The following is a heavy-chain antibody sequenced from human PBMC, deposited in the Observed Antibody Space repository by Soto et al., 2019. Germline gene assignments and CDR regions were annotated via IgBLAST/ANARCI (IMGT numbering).Heavy chain of an antibody. J-gene: IGHJ4*02. D-gene: IGHD2-15*01. Sequence: SDTLSLTCTISGGSISSSSYYWGWIRQPPRRGLEWIGSIYYRGNTYYNPSLKSRVTISVDTSKNQFSLKLSSVTAADTAVYYCAREGGGYCSGGSCQVDYWGQGTLVTVSS. CDR1: GGSISSSSYY. V-gene: IGHV4-39*02. CDR2: IYYRGNT. CDR3: AREGGGYCSGGSCQVDY.